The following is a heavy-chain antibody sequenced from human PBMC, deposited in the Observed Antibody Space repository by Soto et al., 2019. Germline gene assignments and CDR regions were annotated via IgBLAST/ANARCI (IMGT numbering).Heavy chain of an antibody. CDR2: MNPNSGNT. Sequence: GASVKVSCKASGYTFTSYDINWVRQATGQGLEWTGWMNPNSGNTGYAQKFQGRVTMTRNTSISTAYMELSSLRSEDTAVYYCARGLTYYDFWSGYYPPTGWFDPWGQGTLVTVSS. CDR3: ARGLTYYDFWSGYYPPTGWFDP. J-gene: IGHJ5*02. CDR1: GYTFTSYD. D-gene: IGHD3-3*01. V-gene: IGHV1-8*01.